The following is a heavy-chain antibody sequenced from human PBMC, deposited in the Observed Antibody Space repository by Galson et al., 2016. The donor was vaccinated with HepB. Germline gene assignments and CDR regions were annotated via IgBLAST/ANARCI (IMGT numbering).Heavy chain of an antibody. D-gene: IGHD2-15*01. CDR2: IYYSDTT. CDR1: GDSISSYY. J-gene: IGHJ6*02. CDR3: ARGGYSPMDV. Sequence: ETLSLTCTVSGDSISSYYWSWIRQPPEKGLEWIGYIYYSDTTNYNPSLKSRVTISVDTSKNQFSLRLSSVTAADTAVYYCARGGYSPMDVWGQGTTVTVSS. V-gene: IGHV4-59*01.